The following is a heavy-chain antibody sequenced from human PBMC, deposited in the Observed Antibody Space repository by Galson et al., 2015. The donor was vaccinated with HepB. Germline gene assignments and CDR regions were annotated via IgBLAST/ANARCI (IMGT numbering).Heavy chain of an antibody. D-gene: IGHD3-3*01. V-gene: IGHV3-23*01. Sequence: SLRLSCAASRFTFRNYALSWVRQAPGKGLEWVSSISGGGDITYYADSVKGRFTISRDNSKNTLYLQLNSLRAEDTALYYCAKCLYDDFWSGRHFDYWGQGTLVTVSS. CDR3: AKCLYDDFWSGRHFDY. CDR2: ISGGGDIT. J-gene: IGHJ4*02. CDR1: RFTFRNYA.